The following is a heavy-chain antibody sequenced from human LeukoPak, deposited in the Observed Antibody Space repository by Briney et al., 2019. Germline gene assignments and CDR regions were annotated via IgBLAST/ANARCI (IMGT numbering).Heavy chain of an antibody. V-gene: IGHV1-2*02. Sequence: ASVKVSCKASGYTFTGYYMHWVRQAPGQGLEWMGWINPNSGGTNSAQKFQGRVTMTRDTSISTAYMELSRLRSDDTAVYYCAREEMATQSGRWFDPWGQGTLVTVSS. CDR3: AREEMATQSGRWFDP. CDR1: GYTFTGYY. CDR2: INPNSGGT. J-gene: IGHJ5*02. D-gene: IGHD5-24*01.